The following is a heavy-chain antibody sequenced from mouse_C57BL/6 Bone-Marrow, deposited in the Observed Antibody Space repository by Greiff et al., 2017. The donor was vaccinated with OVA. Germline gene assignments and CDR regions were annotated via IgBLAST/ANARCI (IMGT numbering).Heavy chain of an antibody. D-gene: IGHD1-1*01. V-gene: IGHV1-81*01. J-gene: IGHJ2*01. CDR1: GYTFTSYG. Sequence: QVQLQQSGAELARPGASVKLSCKASGYTFTSYGISWVKQRTGQGLEWIGEIYPRSGNTYYNEKFKGKATLTADKSSSTAYMELRSLTSEDSAVYFCAKNPITTVVADYWGQGTTLTVSS. CDR3: AKNPITTVVADY. CDR2: IYPRSGNT.